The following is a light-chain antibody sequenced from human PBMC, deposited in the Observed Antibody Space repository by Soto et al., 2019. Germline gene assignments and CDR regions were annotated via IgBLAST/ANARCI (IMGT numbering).Light chain of an antibody. CDR1: SSDVGGYNY. CDR3: CSYAGSYTLV. V-gene: IGLV2-11*01. J-gene: IGLJ3*02. Sequence: QSALTQPRSVSGSPGQSVTISCTGTSSDVGGYNYVSWYQQQPGKAPKLMIYDVTKRPSGVPDRRSGSKSGNTASLTISGLQTEDEADYYCCSYAGSYTLVFGGGTKLTVL. CDR2: DVT.